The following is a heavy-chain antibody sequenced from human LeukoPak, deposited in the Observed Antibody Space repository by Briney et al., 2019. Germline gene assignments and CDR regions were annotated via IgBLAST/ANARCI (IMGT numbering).Heavy chain of an antibody. Sequence: SETLSLACAVYGGSFSGYYWSWIRQPPGKGLEWIGEINHSGSTNYNPSLKSRVTISVDTSKNQFSLKLSSVTAADTAVYYCNQSSGYYYVSDYWGQGTLVTVSS. V-gene: IGHV4-34*01. CDR1: GGSFSGYY. CDR2: INHSGST. CDR3: NQSSGYYYVSDY. D-gene: IGHD3-22*01. J-gene: IGHJ4*02.